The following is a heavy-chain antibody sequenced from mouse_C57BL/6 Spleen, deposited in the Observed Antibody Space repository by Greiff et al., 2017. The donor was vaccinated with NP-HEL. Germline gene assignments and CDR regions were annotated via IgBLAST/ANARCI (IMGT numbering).Heavy chain of an antibody. D-gene: IGHD2-2*01. CDR3: VRHTYGYDWYFDV. J-gene: IGHJ1*03. CDR1: GFSFNTYA. V-gene: IGHV10-1*01. Sequence: EVKVEESGGGLVQPKGSLKLSCAASGFSFNTYAMNWVRQAPGKGLEWVARIRSKSNNYATYYADSVKDRFTISRDDSESMLYLQMNNLKTEDTAMYYCVRHTYGYDWYFDVWGTGTTVTVSS. CDR2: IRSKSNNYAT.